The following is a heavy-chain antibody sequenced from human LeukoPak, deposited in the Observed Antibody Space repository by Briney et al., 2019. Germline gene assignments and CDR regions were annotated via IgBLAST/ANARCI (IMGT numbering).Heavy chain of an antibody. CDR3: ARGRRVPYYYDSSGYYGFQH. CDR1: GGSISSYY. V-gene: IGHV4-59*08. D-gene: IGHD3-22*01. CDR2: IYYSGST. J-gene: IGHJ1*01. Sequence: PSETLSLTCTVSGGSISSYYWSWIRQPPGKGLEWIGYIYYSGSTNYNPSLKSRVTISVDTSKNQFSLKLSSVTAADTAVYYCARGRRVPYYYDSSGYYGFQHWGQGTLVTVSS.